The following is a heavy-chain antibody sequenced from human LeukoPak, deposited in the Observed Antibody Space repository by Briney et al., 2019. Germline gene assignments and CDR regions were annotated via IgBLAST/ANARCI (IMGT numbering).Heavy chain of an antibody. J-gene: IGHJ3*02. Sequence: GGSLRLSCAASGFTFSSYGMHWVRQAPGRGLGWVAFLGFDGSNKYYADSVKGRFTISRDNSKNTLYLQMNGLRAEDTAVYYCAKAIEEWLVPSEDAFDIWGQGTMVTVSS. CDR3: AKAIEEWLVPSEDAFDI. CDR1: GFTFSSYG. V-gene: IGHV3-30*02. CDR2: LGFDGSNK. D-gene: IGHD6-19*01.